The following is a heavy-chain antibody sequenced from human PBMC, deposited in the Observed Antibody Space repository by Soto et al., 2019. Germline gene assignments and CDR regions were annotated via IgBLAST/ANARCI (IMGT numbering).Heavy chain of an antibody. CDR3: ASGLSSIAARQGTDY. CDR1: GGTFSSYA. V-gene: IGHV1-69*06. J-gene: IGHJ4*02. D-gene: IGHD6-6*01. CDR2: IIPIFGTA. Sequence: VQLLESGGGLVRPGGSLRLSCAASGGTFSSYAISWVRQAPGQGLEWMGGIIPIFGTANYAQKFQGRVTITADKSTSTAYMELSSLRSEDTAVYYCASGLSSIAARQGTDYWGQGTLVTVSS.